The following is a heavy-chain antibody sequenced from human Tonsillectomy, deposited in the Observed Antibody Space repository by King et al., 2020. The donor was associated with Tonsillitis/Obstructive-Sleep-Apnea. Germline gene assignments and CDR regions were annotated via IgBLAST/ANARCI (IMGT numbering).Heavy chain of an antibody. V-gene: IGHV1-24*01. CDR1: GYTLTDLS. CDR2: FDPEDGET. Sequence: QLVQSGAEVKKPGASVKVSCKVSGYTLTDLSMHWVRQAPGKGLEWMGNFDPEDGETILAQKLQGRVTMTADTSTDTTYMELSSLRSEDTAVYYCATAPGTTDFDYWGQGTLVTVSS. D-gene: IGHD1-14*01. CDR3: ATAPGTTDFDY. J-gene: IGHJ4*02.